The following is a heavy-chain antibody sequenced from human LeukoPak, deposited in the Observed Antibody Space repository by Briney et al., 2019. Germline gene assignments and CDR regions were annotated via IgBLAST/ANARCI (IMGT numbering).Heavy chain of an antibody. CDR1: GGSISSYY. CDR3: ARHRSGSYYVTHFDY. CDR2: IYYSGST. V-gene: IGHV4-59*08. D-gene: IGHD1-26*01. J-gene: IGHJ4*02. Sequence: SETLSLTCTVSGGSISSYYWSWIRQPPGKGLEWIGYIYYSGSTNYNPSLKSRVTISVDTSKNQFSLKLSSVTAADTAVYYCARHRSGSYYVTHFDYWGQGTLVTVSS.